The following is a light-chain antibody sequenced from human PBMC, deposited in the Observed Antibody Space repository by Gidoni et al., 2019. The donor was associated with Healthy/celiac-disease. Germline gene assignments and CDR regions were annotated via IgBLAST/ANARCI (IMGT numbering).Light chain of an antibody. J-gene: IGKJ1*01. CDR2: GAS. CDR3: QQYNNWPRGT. V-gene: IGKV3-15*01. CDR1: PSVSSN. Sequence: EIVMTQSPATLSASPGESATLPCRASPSVSSNLASYQQKPGQAPSLLIYGASTRATGIPARFSGSGSGTEFTLTISSLQSEDFAVYYFQQYNNWPRGTFGQGTKVEIK.